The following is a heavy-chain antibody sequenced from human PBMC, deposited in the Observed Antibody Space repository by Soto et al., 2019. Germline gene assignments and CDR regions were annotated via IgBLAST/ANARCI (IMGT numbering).Heavy chain of an antibody. V-gene: IGHV1-2*02. CDR2: INPNSGGT. D-gene: IGHD6-6*01. J-gene: IGHJ1*01. CDR1: GYTFTGYY. Sequence: QVQLVQSGAEVKKPGASVKVSCKASGYTFTGYYMHWVRQAPGQGLEWMGWINPNSGGTNYAQKFQGRVTITADESTSTAYMELSSLRSEDTAVYYCARGGTEYSSSSPIQHWGQGTLVTVSS. CDR3: ARGGTEYSSSSPIQH.